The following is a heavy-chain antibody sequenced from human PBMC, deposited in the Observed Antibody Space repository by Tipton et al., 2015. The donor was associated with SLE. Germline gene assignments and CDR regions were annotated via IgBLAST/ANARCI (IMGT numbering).Heavy chain of an antibody. CDR2: IYPGDSDA. J-gene: IGHJ5*02. V-gene: IGHV5-51*03. Sequence: VQLVQSGAEVKKPGESLKISCKGFGYNFNNSWIAWVGQVPGKGLEWMGMIYPGDSDARYSPSFQGQVIMSADKSNNAAHLQWSSLQASDSAMYFCARWGDFPSWGQGTLVTVSS. D-gene: IGHD2-21*02. CDR3: ARWGDFPS. CDR1: GYNFNNSW.